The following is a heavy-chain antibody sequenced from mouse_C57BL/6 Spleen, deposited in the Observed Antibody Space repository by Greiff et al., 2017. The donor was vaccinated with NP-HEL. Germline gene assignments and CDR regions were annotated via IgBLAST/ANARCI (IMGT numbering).Heavy chain of an antibody. D-gene: IGHD1-1*01. V-gene: IGHV1-50*01. J-gene: IGHJ2*01. CDR1: GYTFTSYW. CDR3: ARGYGSSYDY. CDR2: IDPSDSYT. Sequence: QVQLQQSGAELVKPGASVKLSCKASGYTFTSYWMQWVKQRPGQGLEWIGEIDPSDSYTNYNQKFKGKATLTVDTSSSTAYMQLSSLTYEDSAVYYCARGYGSSYDYWGQGTTLTVSS.